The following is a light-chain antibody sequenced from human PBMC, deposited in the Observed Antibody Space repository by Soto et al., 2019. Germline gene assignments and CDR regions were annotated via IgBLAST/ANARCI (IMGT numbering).Light chain of an antibody. V-gene: IGKV2-24*01. CDR1: QSLVHSDGNTY. CDR3: MQATQFPWT. J-gene: IGKJ1*01. CDR2: KIS. Sequence: DIVMTQTPLPSPVTLGQPASISCRSSQSLVHSDGNTYFTWLQQRPGQPPRLLLYKISNRFSGVAHRFSGSGAGTAFTLKISRLEPEDVGFYYNMQATQFPWTFGQGTKVEIK.